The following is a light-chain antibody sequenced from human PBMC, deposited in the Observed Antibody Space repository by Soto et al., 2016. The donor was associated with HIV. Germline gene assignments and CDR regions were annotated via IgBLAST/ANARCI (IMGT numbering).Light chain of an antibody. CDR2: DNS. Sequence: SYELTQPPSVSEAPGETARITCGGNKIGSKSVHWNQQRPGQAPVLVVYDNSERPSGIPERFSGSNSGHTATLTISRVEDGDEADYDCQVWDHSSDQWVFGGGTKLTVL. CDR1: KIGSKS. V-gene: IGLV3-21*02. J-gene: IGLJ3*02. CDR3: QVWDHSSDQWV.